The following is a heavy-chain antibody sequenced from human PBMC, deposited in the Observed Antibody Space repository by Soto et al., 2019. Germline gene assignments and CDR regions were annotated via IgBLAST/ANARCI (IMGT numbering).Heavy chain of an antibody. CDR2: IFSNDEK. Sequence: QVTVKESGPVLVKPTETLTLTCTVSGFSLSNAGLGVSWIRQPPGKALEWLAHIFSNDEKSYSTSLKSRLTTYKDTSKRQVVLIMTNMDPVDTATYYCASTYSSSWYWFDPWGQGTLVTVSS. V-gene: IGHV2-26*04. CDR3: ASTYSSSWYWFDP. CDR1: GFSLSNAGLG. J-gene: IGHJ5*02. D-gene: IGHD6-13*01.